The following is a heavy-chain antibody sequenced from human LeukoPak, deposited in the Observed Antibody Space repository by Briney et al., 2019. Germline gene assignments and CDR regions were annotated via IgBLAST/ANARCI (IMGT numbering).Heavy chain of an antibody. Sequence: GRSLRLSCAASGFTFSSYSMNWVRQAPGKGLEWVSSISSSSSYIYYADSVKGRFTISRDNAKNSLYLQMNSLRAEDTAVYYCARDRGVYCTNGVCYGPYYYYYGMDVWGQGTTVTVSS. V-gene: IGHV3-21*01. D-gene: IGHD2-8*01. CDR3: ARDRGVYCTNGVCYGPYYYYYGMDV. CDR1: GFTFSSYS. CDR2: ISSSSSYI. J-gene: IGHJ6*02.